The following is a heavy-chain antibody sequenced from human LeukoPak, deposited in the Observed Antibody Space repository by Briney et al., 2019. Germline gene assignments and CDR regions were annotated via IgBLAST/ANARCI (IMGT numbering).Heavy chain of an antibody. D-gene: IGHD2-2*01. Sequence: GGSLKLSCVASGFTFSGSAVHWVRQASGKGLEWVGRIRSKTHNYATAYAASVKGRFTISRDDSKNTAYLQINSLKTEDTAVYYCTRLPYCSSTSCLFDYWGQGTLVTVSS. V-gene: IGHV3-73*01. CDR3: TRLPYCSSTSCLFDY. J-gene: IGHJ4*02. CDR1: GFTFSGSA. CDR2: IRSKTHNYAT.